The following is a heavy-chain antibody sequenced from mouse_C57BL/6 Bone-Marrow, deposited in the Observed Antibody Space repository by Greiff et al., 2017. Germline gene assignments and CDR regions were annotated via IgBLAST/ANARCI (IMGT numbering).Heavy chain of an antibody. V-gene: IGHV5-9*01. CDR1: GFTFSSYT. D-gene: IGHD1-1*01. Sequence: EVKVVASGGGLVKPGGSLKLSCAASGFTFSSYTMSWVRQTPEKRLEWVATISGGGGNTYYPDSVKGRFTISRDNAKNTLYLQMSSLRSEDTALYYCARYGSSYNFDYWGKGTTLTVSS. CDR2: ISGGGGNT. J-gene: IGHJ2*01. CDR3: ARYGSSYNFDY.